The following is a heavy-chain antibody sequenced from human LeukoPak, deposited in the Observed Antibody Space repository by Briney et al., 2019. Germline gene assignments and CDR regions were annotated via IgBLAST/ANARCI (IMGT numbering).Heavy chain of an antibody. J-gene: IGHJ4*02. CDR3: AQGFSSGWYPY. V-gene: IGHV3-23*01. CDR1: GFTFSSYA. Sequence: GGSLRPSCAASGFTFSSYAMSWVRQAPGKGLEWISAISVNGETTWYADSVRGRFIISRDNSKNTLYLQLSSLRAEDTAVYYCAQGFSSGWYPYWGQGSLVSVSS. D-gene: IGHD6-19*01. CDR2: ISVNGETT.